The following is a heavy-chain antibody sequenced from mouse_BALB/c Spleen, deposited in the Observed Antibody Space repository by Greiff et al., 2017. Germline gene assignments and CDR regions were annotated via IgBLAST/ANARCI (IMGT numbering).Heavy chain of an antibody. CDR3: ARVRYDEGYFDY. CDR1: GFTFSDYY. CDR2: ISDGGSYT. V-gene: IGHV5-4*02. D-gene: IGHD2-14*01. Sequence: EVQGVESGGGLVKPGGSLKLSCAASGFTFSDYYMYWVRQTPEKRLEWVATISDGGSYTYYPDSVKGRFTISRDNAKNNLYLQMSSLKSEDTAMYYCARVRYDEGYFDYWGQGTTLTVSS. J-gene: IGHJ2*01.